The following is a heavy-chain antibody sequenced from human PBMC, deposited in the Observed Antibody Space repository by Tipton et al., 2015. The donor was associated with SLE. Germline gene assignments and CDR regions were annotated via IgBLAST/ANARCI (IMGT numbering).Heavy chain of an antibody. CDR3: ARRVGATWYFDY. Sequence: TLSLTCTVSSGSISNNNYYWGWIRQPPGKGLEWIGSIYYSGSTYYNPPLKSRVTISVDTSKNQFSLKLSSVTAADTAVYYCARRVGATWYFDYWGQGTLVTVSS. J-gene: IGHJ4*02. CDR2: IYYSGST. D-gene: IGHD1-26*01. V-gene: IGHV4-39*01. CDR1: SGSISNNNYY.